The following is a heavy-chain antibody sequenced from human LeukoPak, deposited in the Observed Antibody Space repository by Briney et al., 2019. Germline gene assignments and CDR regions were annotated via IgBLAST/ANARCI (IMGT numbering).Heavy chain of an antibody. CDR3: ARLGDSYATDY. Sequence: SETLSLTCTVSGGSISSSNYNWGWIRQPPGKGPEWVGSIYYSGSTYYNPSLKSRVTISVDTSKNQFSLKLSSVTAADTAVYYCARLGDSYATDYWGQGTLVTVSS. CDR1: GGSISSSNYN. CDR2: IYYSGST. D-gene: IGHD5-18*01. J-gene: IGHJ4*02. V-gene: IGHV4-39*01.